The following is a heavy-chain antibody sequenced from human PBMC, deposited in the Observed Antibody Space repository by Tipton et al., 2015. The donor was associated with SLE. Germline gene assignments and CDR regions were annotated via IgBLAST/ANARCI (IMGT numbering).Heavy chain of an antibody. CDR2: IKQDESET. V-gene: IGHV3-7*03. Sequence: SLRLSCAAAGFTFSCLWMGWVRQAPGKGLEGVAHIKQDESETYYVDYVKGRFTISRENAENSLYLQLNSLRADDTATYFCSSLVVLSPPVDFWRQGTLVTVSS. D-gene: IGHD2-15*01. CDR1: GFTFSCLW. CDR3: SSLVVLSPPVDF. J-gene: IGHJ4*02.